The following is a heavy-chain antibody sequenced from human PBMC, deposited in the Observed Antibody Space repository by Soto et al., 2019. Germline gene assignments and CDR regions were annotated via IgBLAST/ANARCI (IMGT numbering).Heavy chain of an antibody. J-gene: IGHJ4*02. CDR3: AKDGTWILPSFDH. V-gene: IGHV3-23*01. CDR2: ISGSGGNT. Sequence: EVQLLESGGGLVQPGGSLRLSCAASGFTFGTYAMSWVRQAPGKGLEWVSAISGSGGNTYYGDSVKGRFTVSRDNSKNTLYLEMNSLRAEDTAVYYCAKDGTWILPSFDHWGQGALVTVSS. CDR1: GFTFGTYA. D-gene: IGHD5-12*01.